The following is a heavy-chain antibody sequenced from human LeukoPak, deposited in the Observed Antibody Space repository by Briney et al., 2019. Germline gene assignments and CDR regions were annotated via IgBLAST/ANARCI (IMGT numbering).Heavy chain of an antibody. D-gene: IGHD6-13*01. CDR1: GGSISTSNYY. V-gene: IGHV4-39*07. CDR3: ARVYYSSSYDYWYFDL. CDR2: IFYSGNT. Sequence: SETLSLTCTVSGGSISTSNYYWGWIRQPPGKGLEWIGNIFYSGNTYYSPSLKSRVTISVDTSKNQFSLKLSSVTAADTAVYYCARVYYSSSYDYWYFDLWGRGTLVTVSS. J-gene: IGHJ2*01.